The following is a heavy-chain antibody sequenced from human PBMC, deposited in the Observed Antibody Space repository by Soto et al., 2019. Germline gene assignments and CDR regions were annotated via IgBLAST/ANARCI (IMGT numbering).Heavy chain of an antibody. CDR1: GFTFSSYD. V-gene: IGHV3-13*01. CDR2: IGTAGDT. CDR3: ARADPSIYGSGSYFFDY. J-gene: IGHJ4*02. D-gene: IGHD3-10*01. Sequence: PGGSLRLSCAASGFTFSSYDMHWVRQAPGKGLEWVSAIGTAGDTYYPGSVKGRFTISRENAKNSLYLQMNSLRAGDTAVYYCARADPSIYGSGSYFFDYWGQGTLVTVSS.